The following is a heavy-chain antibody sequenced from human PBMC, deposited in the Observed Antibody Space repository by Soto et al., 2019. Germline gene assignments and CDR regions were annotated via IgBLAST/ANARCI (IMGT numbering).Heavy chain of an antibody. CDR2: IYYSGST. CDR1: GGSISSSSYY. V-gene: IGHV4-39*01. CDR3: ARHVSNLYGDQLRDDAFDI. D-gene: IGHD4-17*01. Sequence: SETLSLTCTVSGGSISSSSYYWGWIRQPPGKGLEWIGSIYYSGSTYYNPSLKSRVTISVDTSKNQFSLKLSSVTAADTAVYYCARHVSNLYGDQLRDDAFDIWGQGTMVTVSS. J-gene: IGHJ3*02.